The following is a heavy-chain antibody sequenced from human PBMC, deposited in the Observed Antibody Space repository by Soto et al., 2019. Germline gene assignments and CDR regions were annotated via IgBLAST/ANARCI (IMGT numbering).Heavy chain of an antibody. CDR1: GGSIGSSSYY. CDR3: ARQTRWFDP. V-gene: IGHV4-39*01. J-gene: IGHJ5*02. CDR2: IYYSGST. Sequence: SETLSLTCTVSGGSIGSSSYYWGWIRQPPGKGLEWIGSIYYSGSTYYNPSLKSRVTISVDTSKNQFSLKLSSVTAADTAVYYCARQTRWFDPWGQGTLVTVSS.